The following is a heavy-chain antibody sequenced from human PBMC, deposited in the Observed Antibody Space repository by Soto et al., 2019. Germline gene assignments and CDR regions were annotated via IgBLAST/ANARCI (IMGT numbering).Heavy chain of an antibody. CDR1: GFTVSSNY. CDR3: ARDLDDMIGAFDI. Sequence: EVQLVESGGGLVQPGGSLRLSCAASGFTVSSNYMSWVRQAPGKGLEWVSVIYSGGSTYYADAVKGRFTISRDNAKNTLYLQTNRLRAEDTAVYYCARDLDDMIGAFDIWGPGTMVTVSS. D-gene: IGHD3-9*01. CDR2: IYSGGST. J-gene: IGHJ3*02. V-gene: IGHV3-66*01.